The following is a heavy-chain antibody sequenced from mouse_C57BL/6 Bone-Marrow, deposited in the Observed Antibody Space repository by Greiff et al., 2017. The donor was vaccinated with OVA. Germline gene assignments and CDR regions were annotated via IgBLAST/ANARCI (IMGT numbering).Heavy chain of an antibody. CDR2: ISSGGSYT. D-gene: IGHD1-1*01. CDR1: GFTFSSYG. J-gene: IGHJ2*01. CDR3: ARHGDYGSFFDY. Sequence: EVQLVESGGDLVKPGGSLKLSCAASGFTFSSYGMSWVRQTPDKGLEWVATISSGGSYTYYPDSVKGRFTISRDNAKNTLYLQLSRLKSDDTAMDYCARHGDYGSFFDYGGQGTTLTVTA. V-gene: IGHV5-6*01.